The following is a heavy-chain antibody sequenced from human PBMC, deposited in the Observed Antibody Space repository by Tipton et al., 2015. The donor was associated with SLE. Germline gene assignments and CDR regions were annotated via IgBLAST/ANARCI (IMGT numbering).Heavy chain of an antibody. Sequence: TLSLTCAVSGYSISSGYYWGWIRQLPGKGLEWIGSIHHSGSTYYNPSLKSRVTISVDTSKNQFSLKLSSVTAADTAVYYCARVIAAAVPTPYFDYWGQGTLVTVSS. CDR2: IHHSGST. V-gene: IGHV4-38-2*01. CDR3: ARVIAAAVPTPYFDY. J-gene: IGHJ4*02. CDR1: GYSISSGYY. D-gene: IGHD6-13*01.